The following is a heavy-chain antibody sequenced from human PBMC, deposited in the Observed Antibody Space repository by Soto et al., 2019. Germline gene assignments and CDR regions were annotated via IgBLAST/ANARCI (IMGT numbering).Heavy chain of an antibody. V-gene: IGHV4-34*01. D-gene: IGHD5-12*01. J-gene: IGHJ4*02. Sequence: PSETLSLTCAVYGGSFSGYYWSWIRQPPGKGLEWIGEINHSGSTNYNPSLKSRVTISLDTSKNQFSLKLSSVIAADTAVYYCARGSGYPAQYYFDYWGQGTLVTVSS. CDR2: INHSGST. CDR1: GGSFSGYY. CDR3: ARGSGYPAQYYFDY.